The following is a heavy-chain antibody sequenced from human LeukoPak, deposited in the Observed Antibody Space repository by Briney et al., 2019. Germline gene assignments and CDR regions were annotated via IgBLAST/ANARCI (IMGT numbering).Heavy chain of an antibody. V-gene: IGHV4-59*01. CDR1: GGSISSYY. Sequence: SETLSLTCTVSGGSISSYYWSWIRQPPGKGLEWIGYIYYSGGTNYNPSLKSRVTISVDTSKNQFSLKLSSVTAADTAVYYCARTPGYSILGPWGQGTLVTVSS. CDR2: IYYSGGT. J-gene: IGHJ5*02. CDR3: ARTPGYSILGP. D-gene: IGHD4-11*01.